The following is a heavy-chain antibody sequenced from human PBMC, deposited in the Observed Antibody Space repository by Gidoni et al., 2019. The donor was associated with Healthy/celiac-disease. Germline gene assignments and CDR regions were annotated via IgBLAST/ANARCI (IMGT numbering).Heavy chain of an antibody. Sequence: QVQLVQSGAEVKKPGSSVKVSCKASGGTFSSYAISWVRQAPGQGLEWMGGIIPIFGTANYAHKFQGRVTITADESTSTAYMELSSLRSEDTAVYYCAVRRRRTVVTPLDLWGRGTLVTVSS. CDR2: IIPIFGTA. J-gene: IGHJ2*01. CDR1: GGTFSSYA. V-gene: IGHV1-69*01. CDR3: AVRRRRTVVTPLDL. D-gene: IGHD2-15*01.